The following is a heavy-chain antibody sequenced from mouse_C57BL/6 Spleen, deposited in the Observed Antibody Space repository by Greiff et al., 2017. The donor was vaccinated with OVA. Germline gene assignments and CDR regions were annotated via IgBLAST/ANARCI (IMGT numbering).Heavy chain of an antibody. CDR3: ARSGYYGSRGAWFAY. V-gene: IGHV1-42*01. D-gene: IGHD1-1*01. CDR2: LTPSTGGT. J-gene: IGHJ3*01. CDR1: GYSFPGYY. Sequence: EVQLQQSGPELVKPGASVKISCKASGYSFPGYYMNWVKQSPEKSLEWIGELTPSTGGTTSNQKFKAKATLTVDKYASTAYMQLKSLTSDDSAVYYCARSGYYGSRGAWFAYWGQGTLVTVSA.